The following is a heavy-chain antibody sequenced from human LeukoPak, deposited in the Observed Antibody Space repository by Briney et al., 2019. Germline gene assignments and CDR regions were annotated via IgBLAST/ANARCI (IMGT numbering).Heavy chain of an antibody. CDR2: INWNGGST. CDR1: RFTFDDYG. V-gene: IGHV3-20*04. Sequence: GGSLRLSCAASRFTFDDYGMSWVRQAPGKGLEWVSGINWNGGSTGYADSVKGRFTISRDNAKNSLYLQMNSLRAEDTALYYCARARYDYGDYYYYYMDVWGKGTTVTVSS. J-gene: IGHJ6*03. D-gene: IGHD4-17*01. CDR3: ARARYDYGDYYYYYMDV.